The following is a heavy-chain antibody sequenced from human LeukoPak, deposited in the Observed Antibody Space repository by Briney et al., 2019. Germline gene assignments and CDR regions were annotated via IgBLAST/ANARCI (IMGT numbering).Heavy chain of an antibody. CDR3: ARGRQLGAKYNWFDP. V-gene: IGHV1-2*02. J-gene: IGHJ5*02. CDR2: INPNSGGT. D-gene: IGHD1-26*01. Sequence: GASVKVSCKASGYTFTGYYMHWVRQAPGQGLEWMGWINPNSGGTNYAQKFQGRVTMTRDTSITTAYMELSRLRSDDTAVYFCARGRQLGAKYNWFDPWGQGTLVTVSS. CDR1: GYTFTGYY.